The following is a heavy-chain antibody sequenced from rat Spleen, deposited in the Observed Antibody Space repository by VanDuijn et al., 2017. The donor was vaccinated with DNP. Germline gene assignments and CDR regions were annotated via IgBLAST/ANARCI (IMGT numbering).Heavy chain of an antibody. CDR3: ATSGYGYDGYPFAY. Sequence: EVQLVESGGGLVQPGRSLKLSCAASGFTFSAYYLAWVRQAPKKGLEWVATISYDGSSTYYRDSVKGRFTISRDNAKSTLFLQMDSLGSEDTATYYCATSGYGYDGYPFAYWGHGTLVTVSS. CDR2: ISYDGSST. CDR1: GFTFSAYY. V-gene: IGHV5-7*01. J-gene: IGHJ3*01. D-gene: IGHD1-12*03.